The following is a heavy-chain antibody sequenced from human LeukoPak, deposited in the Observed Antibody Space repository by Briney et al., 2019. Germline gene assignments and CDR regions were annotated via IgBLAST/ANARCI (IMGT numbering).Heavy chain of an antibody. V-gene: IGHV4-34*01. Sequence: SETLSLTCAVYGGSFSGYYWSWIRQPPGKGLEWIGSIYYSGSTYYNPSLKSRVTISVDTSKNQFSLKLSSVTAADTAVYYCARLPTAAAGRFDYWGQGTLVTVSS. CDR2: IYYSGST. CDR3: ARLPTAAAGRFDY. J-gene: IGHJ4*02. CDR1: GGSFSGYY. D-gene: IGHD6-13*01.